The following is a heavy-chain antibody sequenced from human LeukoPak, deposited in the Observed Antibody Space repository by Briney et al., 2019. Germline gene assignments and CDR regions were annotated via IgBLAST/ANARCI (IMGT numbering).Heavy chain of an antibody. D-gene: IGHD1-1*01. CDR1: GFTLSSYT. J-gene: IGHJ3*02. Sequence: PGGSLRLSCAASGFTLSSYTMHWVRQAPGKGLEWVTVISYDGSNKYYADSVKGRFTISSDDAKSSLYLQMDSLRVEDTALYYCVRDDPGVQQERRLSPFDIWGQGTMVTVSS. CDR3: VRDDPGVQQERRLSPFDI. V-gene: IGHV3-30*04. CDR2: ISYDGSNK.